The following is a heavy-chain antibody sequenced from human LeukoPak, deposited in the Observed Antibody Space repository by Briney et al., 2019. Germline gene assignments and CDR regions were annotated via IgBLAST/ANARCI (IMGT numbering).Heavy chain of an antibody. D-gene: IGHD3-22*01. CDR1: GGYFSGYY. V-gene: IGHV4-34*01. Sequence: SETLSLTCAVYGGYFSGYYWSLIRQPPRNGMEWTGEINHSGSTNYNPSLKSLVTISVDTYKNQFSLKTSSVTAAHTAVYYCARLGGYYDPPGNWGQGTLVTVSS. CDR2: INHSGST. J-gene: IGHJ4*02. CDR3: ARLGGYYDPPGN.